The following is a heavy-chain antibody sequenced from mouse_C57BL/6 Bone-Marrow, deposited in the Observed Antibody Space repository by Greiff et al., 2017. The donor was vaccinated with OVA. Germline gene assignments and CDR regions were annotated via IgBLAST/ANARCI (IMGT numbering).Heavy chain of an antibody. J-gene: IGHJ1*03. Sequence: EVQGVESGGGLVKPGGSLKLSCAASGFTFSSYAMSWVRQTPEKRLEWVATISDGGSYTYYPDNVKGRFTISRDNAKNNLYLQMSHLKSEDTAMYYCARDRWLPFYWYFDVWGTGTTVTVSS. V-gene: IGHV5-4*01. CDR3: ARDRWLPFYWYFDV. CDR1: GFTFSSYA. CDR2: ISDGGSYT. D-gene: IGHD2-2*01.